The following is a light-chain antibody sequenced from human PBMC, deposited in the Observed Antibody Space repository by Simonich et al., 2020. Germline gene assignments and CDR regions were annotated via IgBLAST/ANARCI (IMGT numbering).Light chain of an antibody. CDR2: WAS. CDR3: QQYYSTPWT. CDR1: QSVLYSSKNKNY. Sequence: DIVMTQSQDSLAVSLGERATINCKSSQSVLYSSKNKNYLAWYQQKPGQPPKLLIYWASTRESGVPDRFSGSGSWTDFTLTISSLQAEDVAVYYCQQYYSTPWTFGQGTKVEIK. J-gene: IGKJ1*01. V-gene: IGKV4-1*01.